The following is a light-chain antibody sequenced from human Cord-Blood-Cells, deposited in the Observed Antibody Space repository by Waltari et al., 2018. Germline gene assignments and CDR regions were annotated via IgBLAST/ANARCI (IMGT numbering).Light chain of an antibody. J-gene: IGKJ1*01. Sequence: DIQMTQSPSSLSASVGDRVTITCRASQSIRSYLNWYQQKPGKAPKLLIYAASSLQSGVPSRFSRSASDTDFTLTSSSLQPEDCATYYFQQSYSTPRTLGQGTKVEIK. CDR1: QSIRSY. V-gene: IGKV1-39*01. CDR3: QQSYSTPRT. CDR2: AAS.